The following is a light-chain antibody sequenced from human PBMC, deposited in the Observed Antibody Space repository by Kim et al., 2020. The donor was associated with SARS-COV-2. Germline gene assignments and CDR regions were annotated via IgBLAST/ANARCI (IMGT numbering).Light chain of an antibody. CDR1: SGHSSYA. Sequence: GASVKLTCTLSSGHSSYAIAWHQQQPEKGPRYLMKLNSDGSHSKGDGIPDRFSGSSSGAERYLTISSLQSEDEADYYCQTWGTGIGFGGGTQPTVL. V-gene: IGLV4-69*01. J-gene: IGLJ3*02. CDR2: LNSDGSH. CDR3: QTWGTGIG.